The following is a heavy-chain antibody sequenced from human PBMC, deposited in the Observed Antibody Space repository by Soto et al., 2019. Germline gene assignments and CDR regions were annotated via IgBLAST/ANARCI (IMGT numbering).Heavy chain of an antibody. V-gene: IGHV4-31*03. D-gene: IGHD3-22*01. CDR2: IYYSGST. CDR1: GVSISSGGYY. CDR3: ARYVTMIVVAKNKQYYFDY. Sequence: TSETLSLTCTVSGVSISSGGYYWSWIRQHPGKGLEWIGYIYYSGSTYYNPSLKSRVTISVDTSKNQFSLKLSSVTAADTAVYYCARYVTMIVVAKNKQYYFDYWGQGTLVTVSS. J-gene: IGHJ4*02.